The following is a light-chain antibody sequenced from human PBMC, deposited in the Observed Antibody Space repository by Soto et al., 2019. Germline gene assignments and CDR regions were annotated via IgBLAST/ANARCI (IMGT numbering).Light chain of an antibody. CDR2: DAS. CDR3: QLRSNWPPEVT. CDR1: QSVSSS. V-gene: IGKV3-11*01. Sequence: EIVLTQSPDTLSLSPGERATLSCRASQSVSSSLAWYQQKPGQAPRLLIYDASNRATGIPARFSGSGSGKDLTLTISSLEPEDFAVYYCQLRSNWPPEVTFGPGTKLDIK. J-gene: IGKJ3*01.